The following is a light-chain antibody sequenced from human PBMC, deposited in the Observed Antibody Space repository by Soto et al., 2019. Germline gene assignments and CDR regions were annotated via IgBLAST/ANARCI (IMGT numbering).Light chain of an antibody. J-gene: IGKJ4*01. CDR3: QQYNDWPLT. CDR2: GAS. CDR1: QSVNSN. V-gene: IGKV3-15*01. Sequence: EIVMTQSPATLSVSPGERATLSCRASQSVNSNLAWYQQKPGQAPRLLIYGASTRATGIPVTFSGSGSGTEFTLTITSLQSEDVAVYHCQQYNDWPLTFGGGTKVEIK.